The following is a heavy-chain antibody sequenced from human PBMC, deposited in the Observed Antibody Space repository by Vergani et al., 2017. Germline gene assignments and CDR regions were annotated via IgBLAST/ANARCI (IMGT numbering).Heavy chain of an antibody. D-gene: IGHD1-1*01. CDR1: GYTFTGYY. V-gene: IGHV1-2*02. Sequence: QVQLVQSGAEVKKPGASVKVSCKASGYTFTGYYMHWVRQAPGQGLEWMGWINPNSGGTNYAQKFQGRVTMTRDTSISPAYMELSRLRSDDTAVYYCARGGTWFSQYNWNDGAFDYWGQGTLVTVSS. CDR2: INPNSGGT. CDR3: ARGGTWFSQYNWNDGAFDY. J-gene: IGHJ4*02.